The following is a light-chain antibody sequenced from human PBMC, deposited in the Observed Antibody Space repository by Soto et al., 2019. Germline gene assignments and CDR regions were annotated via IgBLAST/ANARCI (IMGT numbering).Light chain of an antibody. Sequence: LTQPASVSGSPGQSITISCTGTSNDVGNYNFVSWYQQHPGKSPKLMIYEGGKRPSGVSDRFSGSKSGNTASLTISGLQADDEADYFCCSYAGNNILVFGGGTKLTVL. CDR1: SNDVGNYNF. J-gene: IGLJ2*01. V-gene: IGLV2-23*01. CDR2: EGG. CDR3: CSYAGNNILV.